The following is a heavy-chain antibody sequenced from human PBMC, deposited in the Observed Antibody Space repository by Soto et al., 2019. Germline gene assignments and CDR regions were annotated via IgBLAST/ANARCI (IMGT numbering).Heavy chain of an antibody. J-gene: IGHJ6*02. D-gene: IGHD2-2*01. CDR1: GFRFSDYS. Sequence: GGSLRLSCAASGFRFSDYSMNWVRQAPGRGLEWVSYISSSSFTIHYADSVEGRFAISRDNAKNTLYLQMNSLRAEDTAVYYCAILVDPLYIVVVPAASIRYYGMDVWGQGTTVTVSS. CDR3: AILVDPLYIVVVPAASIRYYGMDV. V-gene: IGHV3-48*01. CDR2: ISSSSFTI.